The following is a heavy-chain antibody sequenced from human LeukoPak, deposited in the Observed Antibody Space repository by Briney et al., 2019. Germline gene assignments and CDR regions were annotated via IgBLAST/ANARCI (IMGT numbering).Heavy chain of an antibody. V-gene: IGHV4-59*01. Sequence: SETLSLTCAVSGGSISGYYWTWIRQPPGKGLEWIGYIFHTGSANYNPSLQSRVTISVDTSKNQFSLKLSSVTAADTAVYYCARSGRSSGWSSPYYFDYWGQGTLVTVSS. D-gene: IGHD6-19*01. CDR2: IFHTGSA. CDR1: GGSISGYY. CDR3: ARSGRSSGWSSPYYFDY. J-gene: IGHJ4*02.